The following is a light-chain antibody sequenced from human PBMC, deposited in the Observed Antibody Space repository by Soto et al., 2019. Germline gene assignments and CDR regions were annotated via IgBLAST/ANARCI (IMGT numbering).Light chain of an antibody. CDR2: KAS. Sequence: DIQMTQSPSTLSASVGDRVTITCRASESISSWLAWYQQKPGKAPKLLIYKASTLESGVPSRFSGSGSGTEFTLTISSLQPDDFATYYCQQYNSYSLTFGGGTKVEIK. CDR3: QQYNSYSLT. J-gene: IGKJ4*01. CDR1: ESISSW. V-gene: IGKV1-5*03.